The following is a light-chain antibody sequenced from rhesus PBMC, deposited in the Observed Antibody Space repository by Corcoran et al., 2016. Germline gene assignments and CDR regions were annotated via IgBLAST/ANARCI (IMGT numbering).Light chain of an antibody. J-gene: IGKJ4*01. V-gene: IGKV1-43*01. Sequence: DIQMTQSPSSLSASVGDRVTITCRASQGISTYLNWYQQKPGQAPKRLIYAASSLESGVPSRFSGSGSWTDFTLTISSLQPEDFATYYCLQYNSNPLTFGGGTKVEIK. CDR2: AAS. CDR1: QGISTY. CDR3: LQYNSNPLT.